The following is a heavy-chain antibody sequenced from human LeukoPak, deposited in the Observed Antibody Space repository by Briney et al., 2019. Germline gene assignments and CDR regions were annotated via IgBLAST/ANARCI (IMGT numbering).Heavy chain of an antibody. V-gene: IGHV4-4*07. J-gene: IGHJ5*02. Sequence: SETLSLTCTVSGGSISSYYWSWIREPARKGLEWIGRIYTSGSTNYNPSLKSRVTMSVDTSKNQFSLKLSSVTAADTAVYYCAREFWAAPSENWFDPWGQGTLVTVSS. CDR2: IYTSGST. CDR3: AREFWAAPSENWFDP. D-gene: IGHD3/OR15-3a*01. CDR1: GGSISSYY.